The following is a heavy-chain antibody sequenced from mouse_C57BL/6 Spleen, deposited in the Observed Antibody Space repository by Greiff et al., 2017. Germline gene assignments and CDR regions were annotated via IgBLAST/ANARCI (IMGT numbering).Heavy chain of an antibody. J-gene: IGHJ2*01. D-gene: IGHD3-2*02. Sequence: VQLQQPGPELVRPGASVKISCKASGYTFTSHWMQWVRQRPGQGLAWIGEIFPGSGSTYYNEKFKGKATLTVATSSSTAYMQRSSLTSEDSAGYFCARGGQLSLDYWGQGTTLTVSS. V-gene: IGHV1-56*01. CDR3: ARGGQLSLDY. CDR2: IFPGSGST. CDR1: GYTFTSHW.